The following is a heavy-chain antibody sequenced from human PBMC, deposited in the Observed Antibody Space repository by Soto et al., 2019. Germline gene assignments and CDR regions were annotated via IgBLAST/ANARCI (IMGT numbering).Heavy chain of an antibody. Sequence: GGSLRLSCAASGFTFSSYAMSWVRQAPGKGLEWVSAISGSGGSTYYADSVKGRFTISRDNSKNTLYLQMNSLRAEDTAVYYCARVDVEMATMRQYYFDYWGQGTLVTVSS. CDR3: ARVDVEMATMRQYYFDY. V-gene: IGHV3-23*01. D-gene: IGHD5-12*01. J-gene: IGHJ4*02. CDR2: ISGSGGST. CDR1: GFTFSSYA.